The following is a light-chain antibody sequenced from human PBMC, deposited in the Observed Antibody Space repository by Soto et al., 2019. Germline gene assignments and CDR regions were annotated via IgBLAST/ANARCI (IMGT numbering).Light chain of an antibody. J-gene: IGLJ3*02. CDR3: ATWDSSLKIGV. CDR1: TPNIGSNS. V-gene: IGLV1-51*01. CDR2: DTN. Sequence: QSVLTQPPSVSAAPGQRVTISCSGTTPNIGSNSVSWYLQVPGTVPKLLIYDTNKRPSGIPDRISGSKSGSSATLDITGLQTGDEGDYYCATWDSSLKIGVFGGGTKLTVL.